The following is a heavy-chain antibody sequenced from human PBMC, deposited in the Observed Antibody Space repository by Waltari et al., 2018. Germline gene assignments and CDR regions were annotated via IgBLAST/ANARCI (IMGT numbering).Heavy chain of an antibody. CDR1: GFTFSSSW. V-gene: IGHV3-7*04. CDR3: ARGPY. D-gene: IGHD2-21*01. J-gene: IGHJ6*02. Sequence: EVRLVESGGGLVQPGGSPRLSCAASGFTFSSSWMSWVRQAPGKGLGWVASIKEDGSERYYVDSAKGRSTISRDNAKTSLFLQMNSLRVEDTAVYYCARGPYWGQGTTVTVSS. CDR2: IKEDGSER.